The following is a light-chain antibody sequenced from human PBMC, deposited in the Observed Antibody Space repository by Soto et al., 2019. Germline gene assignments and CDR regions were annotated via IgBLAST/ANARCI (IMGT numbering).Light chain of an antibody. CDR1: SRDVGGYDF. CDR3: SSYTTSSTVA. V-gene: IGLV2-14*01. CDR2: DVT. J-gene: IGLJ1*01. Sequence: QSALTQPASVSGSPAQSITISCTGTSRDVGGYDFVSWYQQHPGKAPRLMIYDVTNRPSGISNRFSGSKSGHTASLTISGLQAEDEADYYCSSYTTSSTVAFGTGTKLTVL.